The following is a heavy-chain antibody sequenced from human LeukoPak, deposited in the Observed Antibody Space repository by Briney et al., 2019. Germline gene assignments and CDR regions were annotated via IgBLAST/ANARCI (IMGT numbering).Heavy chain of an antibody. Sequence: ASVKVSCKASGGTFSSYAISWVRQAPGQGLEWMGGIIPIFGTANYAQKFQGRVTMTRDTSTSTVYMELSSLRSEDTAVYYCARDGEYYDFWSGYYAGVPNWFDPWGQGTLVTVSS. CDR3: ARDGEYYDFWSGYYAGVPNWFDP. CDR2: IIPIFGTA. V-gene: IGHV1-69*05. J-gene: IGHJ5*02. D-gene: IGHD3-3*01. CDR1: GGTFSSYA.